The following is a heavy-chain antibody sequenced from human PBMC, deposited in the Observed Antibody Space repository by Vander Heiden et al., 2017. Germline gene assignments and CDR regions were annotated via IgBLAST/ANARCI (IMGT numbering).Heavy chain of an antibody. J-gene: IGHJ4*02. V-gene: IGHV3-7*01. CDR2: IKEDGSEK. CDR3: ARTWRTHCATHGCFIRFDY. Sequence: EVQLVDSGGGSVQPGGSLRLSCAASGFTFSEYWMSWVRQAPGKGLEWVADIKEDGSEKYYVDSVKGRFTIFRDNAKNSVFLQMHSLRADDTAVYYCARTWRTHCATHGCFIRFDYWGQGTQVTVSS. D-gene: IGHD2-15*01. CDR1: GFTFSEYW.